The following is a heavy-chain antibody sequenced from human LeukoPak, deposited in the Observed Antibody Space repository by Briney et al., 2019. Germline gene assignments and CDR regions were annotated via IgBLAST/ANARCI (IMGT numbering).Heavy chain of an antibody. CDR3: ARDGANIFSGHKEGNDY. CDR2: INPNSGGT. J-gene: IGHJ4*02. CDR1: GYTFAGYY. Sequence: GASVKVSCKASGYTFAGYYMHWVRQAPGQGLEWMGWINPNSGGTNYAQKFQGRVTMTRDTSISTAYMELSRLRSDDTAVYYCARDGANIFSGHKEGNDYWGQGTLVTVSS. D-gene: IGHD4/OR15-4a*01. V-gene: IGHV1-2*02.